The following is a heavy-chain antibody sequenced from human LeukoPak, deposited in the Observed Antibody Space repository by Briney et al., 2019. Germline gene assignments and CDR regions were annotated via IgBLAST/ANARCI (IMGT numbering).Heavy chain of an antibody. J-gene: IGHJ4*02. Sequence: PGGSLRLSCAASGFTFSSYAMHWVRQAPGKGLEWVAVISYDGSNKYYADSVKGRFTISRDNSKNTLYLQMNSLRAEDTAVYYCAREDPAYHFDYWGQGTLVTVSS. V-gene: IGHV3-30-3*01. CDR1: GFTFSSYA. D-gene: IGHD2-21*01. CDR2: ISYDGSNK. CDR3: AREDPAYHFDY.